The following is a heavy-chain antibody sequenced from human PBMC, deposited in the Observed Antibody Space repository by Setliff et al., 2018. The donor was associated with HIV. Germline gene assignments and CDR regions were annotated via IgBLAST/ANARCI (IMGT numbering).Heavy chain of an antibody. J-gene: IGHJ4*02. D-gene: IGHD2-2*01. CDR1: GFTFGDYA. CDR2: ISGSGGST. V-gene: IGHV3-23*01. Sequence: PGGSLRLSCTASGFTFGDYAISWVRLAPGKGLEWVSAISGSGGSTYYADSVKGRFTISRDNSKNTLYLQMNSLRAEDTAVYYCAKGWAEVVVPAAIDYWGQGTLVTVSS. CDR3: AKGWAEVVVPAAIDY.